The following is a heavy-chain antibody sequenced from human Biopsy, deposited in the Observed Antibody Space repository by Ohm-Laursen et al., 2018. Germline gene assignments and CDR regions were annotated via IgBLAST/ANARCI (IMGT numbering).Heavy chain of an antibody. J-gene: IGHJ6*02. Sequence: GTLSLTCTVSGGSISSYQWTWIRQTPGKGLEWIGYIYYSGSTNYNPSLKSRVTMSVDTSKNQFSLRLNSVTAADTAVYYCARATNSTGWPYYYFYGMDVWGQGTTVTVSS. V-gene: IGHV4-59*01. CDR3: ARATNSTGWPYYYFYGMDV. CDR1: GGSISSYQ. D-gene: IGHD2/OR15-2a*01. CDR2: IYYSGST.